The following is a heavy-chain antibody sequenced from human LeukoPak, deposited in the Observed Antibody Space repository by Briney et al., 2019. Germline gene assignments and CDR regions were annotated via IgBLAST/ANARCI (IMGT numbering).Heavy chain of an antibody. CDR3: AKDEERPYYDFWSGYYRHNWFDP. V-gene: IGHV3-23*01. Sequence: GGSLRLSCAASGFTFSSYAMSWVRQAPGKGLEWVSAISGSGGSTYYADSVKGRFTISRDNSKNTLYLQVNSLRAEDTAVYYCAKDEERPYYDFWSGYYRHNWFDPWGQGTLVTVSS. J-gene: IGHJ5*02. CDR1: GFTFSSYA. CDR2: ISGSGGST. D-gene: IGHD3-3*01.